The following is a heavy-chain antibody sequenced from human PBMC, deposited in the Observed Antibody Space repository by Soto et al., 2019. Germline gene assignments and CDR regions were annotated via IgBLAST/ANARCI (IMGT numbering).Heavy chain of an antibody. Sequence: QVQLVQSGAEVKKPGSSVKVSCKASGGTFSSYAISWVRQAPGQGLEWMGGIIPIFGTANYAQKFQGRVTINADESTSTDYMERSSLRSEDTEVYYCATYPYCSRTSCYTDYYGMDVWGQGTTVTVSS. V-gene: IGHV1-69*01. J-gene: IGHJ6*02. D-gene: IGHD2-2*02. CDR2: IIPIFGTA. CDR3: ATYPYCSRTSCYTDYYGMDV. CDR1: GGTFSSYA.